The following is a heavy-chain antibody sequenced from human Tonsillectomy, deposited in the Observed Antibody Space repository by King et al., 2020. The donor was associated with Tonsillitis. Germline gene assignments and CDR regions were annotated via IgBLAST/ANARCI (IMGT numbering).Heavy chain of an antibody. V-gene: IGHV3-43*02. Sequence: VQLVESGGGVVQPGGSLRLSCAASGFTFDDYAMHWVRQAPGKGLEWVSLISGDGGSTYYADSVKGRFTISRDNSKNSLYLQMNSLRTEDTALYYCAQSRSYYDFWSGSQDYYYMDVWGKGTTVTVS. J-gene: IGHJ6*03. CDR1: GFTFDDYA. CDR2: ISGDGGST. CDR3: AQSRSYYDFWSGSQDYYYMDV. D-gene: IGHD3-3*01.